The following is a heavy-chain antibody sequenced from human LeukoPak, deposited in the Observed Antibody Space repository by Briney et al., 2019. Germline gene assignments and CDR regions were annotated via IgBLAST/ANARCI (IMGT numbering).Heavy chain of an antibody. D-gene: IGHD2-15*01. V-gene: IGHV1-2*02. J-gene: IGHJ4*02. CDR2: INPNSGAT. CDR1: GYTFTGYY. Sequence: ASVKVSCKASGYTFTGYYIHWVRQAPGQGLEWMGWINPNSGATNYAQKFQGRVTMTRDTSISTVYMELNRLTSDDTALYYCARVGYCSGDRCYLHFDYWGQGTLVTVSS. CDR3: ARVGYCSGDRCYLHFDY.